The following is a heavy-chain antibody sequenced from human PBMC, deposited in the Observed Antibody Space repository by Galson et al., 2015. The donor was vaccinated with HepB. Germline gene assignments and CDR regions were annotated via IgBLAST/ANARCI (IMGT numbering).Heavy chain of an antibody. Sequence: SETLSLTCTVSGGSISSYYWSWIRQPPGRGLEWIGYIYNSGSTNYNPSLKSRVTMSVDTSKNQFSLKVRSVTAADTAVYYCARKRASSSSFDYWGQGTQVTVSS. CDR1: GGSISSYY. V-gene: IGHV4-59*01. CDR2: IYNSGST. J-gene: IGHJ4*02. CDR3: ARKRASSSSFDY. D-gene: IGHD6-13*01.